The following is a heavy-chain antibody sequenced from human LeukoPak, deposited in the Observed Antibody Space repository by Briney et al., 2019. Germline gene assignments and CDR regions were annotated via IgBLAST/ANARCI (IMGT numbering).Heavy chain of an antibody. J-gene: IGHJ4*02. V-gene: IGHV3-15*01. Sequence: GGSLRLSCAASGFSLSNYWMSWVRQAPGKGLEWVGRIKSKTDGGTIDYAAPVKGRFTISRDDSKNTLYLQMNSLKTEDTAVYYCTTGWYYNFWSGYYRDDYWGQGTLVTVSS. CDR3: TTGWYYNFWSGYYRDDY. CDR2: IKSKTDGGTI. D-gene: IGHD3-3*01. CDR1: GFSLSNYW.